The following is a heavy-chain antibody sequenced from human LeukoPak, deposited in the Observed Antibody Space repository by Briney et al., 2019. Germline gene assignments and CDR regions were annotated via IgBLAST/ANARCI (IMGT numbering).Heavy chain of an antibody. J-gene: IGHJ4*02. CDR1: GGTFSSYA. D-gene: IGHD3-10*01. V-gene: IGHV1-69*01. CDR3: ATPRGGITVLTGSYFDY. CDR2: IIPIFGTA. Sequence: GASVKVSCKASGGTFSSYAISWVRQAPGQGLEWMGGIIPIFGTANYAQKFQGRVTITADESTSTAYMELSSLRSEDTAVYYCATPRGGITVLTGSYFDYWGQGTLVTVSS.